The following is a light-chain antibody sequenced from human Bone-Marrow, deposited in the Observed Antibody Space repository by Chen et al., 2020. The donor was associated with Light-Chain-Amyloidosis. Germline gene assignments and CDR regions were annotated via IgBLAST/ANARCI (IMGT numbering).Light chain of an antibody. CDR1: SGSIATNY. CDR2: EDD. J-gene: IGLJ3*02. V-gene: IGLV6-57*01. Sequence: NFMLTQPHSVSESPGKTVIISCTRSSGSIATNYVQWYQQRPGSSPTTVIYEDDQRPSGGPHRFSGSFDRSANSASLTISGLKAEDEAGYYCQSYQGSSQGVFGGGTKLTVL. CDR3: QSYQGSSQGV.